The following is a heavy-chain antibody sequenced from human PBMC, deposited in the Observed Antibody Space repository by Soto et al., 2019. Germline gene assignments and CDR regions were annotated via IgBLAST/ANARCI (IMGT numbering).Heavy chain of an antibody. J-gene: IGHJ3*01. V-gene: IGHV4-39*01. CDR1: GLSISTTNHY. Sequence: PSETLSLTCTVSGLSISTTNHYWAWIRQPPGKGLEWIGNIYFSGLTYYNPSLKGRLAISVDTSKNQFSLKLTSVTAADTGVYFCARPDDYGDNSDDAFDVWGQGTMVTVSS. CDR3: ARPDDYGDNSDDAFDV. CDR2: IYFSGLT. D-gene: IGHD4-17*01.